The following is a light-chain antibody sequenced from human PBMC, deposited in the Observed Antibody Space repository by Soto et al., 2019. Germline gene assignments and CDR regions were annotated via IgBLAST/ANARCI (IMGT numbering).Light chain of an antibody. J-gene: IGKJ1*01. Sequence: EIVMTQSPATLSVSPGEGATLSCRASQSVSSKLAWYQQKPGQAPRLLIYGASTRATGIPARFSGSGSGTEFTLIISSLQSEDSAVYYCQQYNSWLWTFGQGTMVEIK. CDR2: GAS. CDR1: QSVSSK. V-gene: IGKV3-15*01. CDR3: QQYNSWLWT.